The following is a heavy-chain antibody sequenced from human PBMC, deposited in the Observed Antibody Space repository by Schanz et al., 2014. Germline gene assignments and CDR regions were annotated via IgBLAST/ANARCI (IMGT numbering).Heavy chain of an antibody. CDR3: ATDYSGVGCHI. CDR1: GFSFSGFA. Sequence: QVELVESGGGVVQPGGSLRLSCVASGFSFSGFAVHWVRQAPGKGLEWVSIVSHDGFTKHYADSVRGRFTLSRDNSKNTVYLQMNSLRAEDTALYFCATDYSGVGCHIWGQGTMVTVSS. V-gene: IGHV3-30*04. J-gene: IGHJ3*02. D-gene: IGHD6-19*01. CDR2: VSHDGFTK.